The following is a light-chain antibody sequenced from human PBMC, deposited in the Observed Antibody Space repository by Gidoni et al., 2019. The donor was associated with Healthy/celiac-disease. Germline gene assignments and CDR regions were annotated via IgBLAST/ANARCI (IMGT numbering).Light chain of an antibody. CDR2: DAS. V-gene: IGKV1-13*02. J-gene: IGKJ4*01. CDR3: QQGNSYPN. Sequence: IQLTQSPSSLSASVGHRVTITCRASQGISSALAWYQQKPGKAPKLLIYDASSLESGVQSRFSGSGSGTDFTLTISSLQTEDFATYYCQQGNSYPNLGGGNKVEIK. CDR1: QGISSA.